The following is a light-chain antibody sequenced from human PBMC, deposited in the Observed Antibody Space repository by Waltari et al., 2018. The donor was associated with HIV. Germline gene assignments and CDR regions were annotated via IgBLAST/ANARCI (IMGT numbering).Light chain of an antibody. CDR3: NSRDSSANHLV. CDR2: GPN. V-gene: IGLV3-19*01. J-gene: IGLJ3*02. CDR1: SLKTYY. Sequence: SSELTQDPAVSVALGQTVRITCQGDSLKTYYTSWYQKKPGQAPILVLYGPNKRPSGLPDRFSGSSSGNTASCTVTGAQAEDEADYYCNSRDSSANHLVFGGGTKLTVL.